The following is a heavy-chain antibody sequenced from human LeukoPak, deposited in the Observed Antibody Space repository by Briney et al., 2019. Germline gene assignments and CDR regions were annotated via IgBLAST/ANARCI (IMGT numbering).Heavy chain of an antibody. V-gene: IGHV1-18*01. CDR2: IGADSGDTHGDT. J-gene: IGHJ2*01. CDR3: ARGSSPYNWYFDL. D-gene: IGHD4-11*01. CDR1: GYRLRNHG. Sequence: ASVKVSCKASGYRLRNHGISWVRQAPGQGREWMGWIGADSGDTHGDTHYAEKLQGRVTLTTDTSTDTAYMDLRSLTSDDTAVYYCARGSSPYNWYFDLWGRGTLVTVSS.